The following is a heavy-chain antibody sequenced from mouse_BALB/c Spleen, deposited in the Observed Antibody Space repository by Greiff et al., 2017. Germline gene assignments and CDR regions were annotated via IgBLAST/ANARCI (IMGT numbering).Heavy chain of an antibody. CDR1: GFNIKDTY. J-gene: IGHJ2*01. V-gene: IGHV14-3*02. D-gene: IGHD1-2*01. CDR2: IDPANGNT. CDR3: AHYLYYFDY. Sequence: VHVKQSGAELVKPGASVKLSCTASGFNIKDTYMHWVKQRPEQGLEWIGRIDPANGNTKYDPKFQGKATITADTSSNTAYLQLSSLTSEDTAVYYCAHYLYYFDYWGQGTTLTVSS.